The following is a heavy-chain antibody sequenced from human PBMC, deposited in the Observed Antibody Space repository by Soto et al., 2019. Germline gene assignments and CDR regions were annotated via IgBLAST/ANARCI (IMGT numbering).Heavy chain of an antibody. J-gene: IGHJ4*02. CDR1: GGSISSYY. V-gene: IGHV4-59*01. D-gene: IGHD3-22*01. Sequence: SETLSLTCTVSGGSISSYYWSWIRQPPGKGLEWIGDFYSSGSPHHNPSLKNRVSISEDRSKNEFSLKLSSVTAADTAVYYCAREFYYDSSGIGFDSWGQGTLVTVSS. CDR3: AREFYYDSSGIGFDS. CDR2: FYSSGSP.